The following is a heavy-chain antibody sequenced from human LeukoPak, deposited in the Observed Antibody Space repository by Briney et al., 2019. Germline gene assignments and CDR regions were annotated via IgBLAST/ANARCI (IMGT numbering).Heavy chain of an antibody. CDR1: GNTFTAYY. V-gene: IGHV1-2*06. CDR3: ARDALYYYDRSGYYSGYWYFDL. J-gene: IGHJ2*01. Sequence: ASVKVSCKASGNTFTAYYMHWVRQAPGQGLEWMGRINPNSGGTNYAQKFQGRVTMTRDKSISTAYMELSGLRSDDTAVYYCARDALYYYDRSGYYSGYWYFDLWGRGTLVTVSS. D-gene: IGHD3-22*01. CDR2: INPNSGGT.